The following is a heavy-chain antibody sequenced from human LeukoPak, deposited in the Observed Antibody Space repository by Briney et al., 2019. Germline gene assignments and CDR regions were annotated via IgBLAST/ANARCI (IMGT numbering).Heavy chain of an antibody. J-gene: IGHJ4*02. Sequence: ASVKVSCKASGYTFTGYYMHWVRQAPGQGLEWMGWINPNSGGTNYAQKFQGRVTMTRDTSISTAYMELSRLRSDGTAVYYCARVITFGGVIVPFDYWGQGTLVTVSS. V-gene: IGHV1-2*02. CDR3: ARVITFGGVIVPFDY. CDR2: INPNSGGT. CDR1: GYTFTGYY. D-gene: IGHD3-16*02.